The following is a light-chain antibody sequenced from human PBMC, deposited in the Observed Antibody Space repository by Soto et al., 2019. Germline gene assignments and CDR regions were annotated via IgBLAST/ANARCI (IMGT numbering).Light chain of an antibody. V-gene: IGLV2-14*02. Sequence: QSVPTQPASVSGSPGQSIAISCTGTSSDVGSHDLVSWYQQQSGKVPKLIIYDVSSRPSGVSNRFSGSKSGNTASLTISGLQAEDEADYYCSSFTSTTTYVFGTGTKVTVL. CDR1: SSDVGSHDL. CDR2: DVS. CDR3: SSFTSTTTYV. J-gene: IGLJ1*01.